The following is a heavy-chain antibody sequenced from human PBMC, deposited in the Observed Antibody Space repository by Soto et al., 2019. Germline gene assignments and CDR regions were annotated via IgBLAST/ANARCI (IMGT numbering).Heavy chain of an antibody. V-gene: IGHV4-34*01. CDR3: ARGGMIVVAEYFQH. Sequence: SETLSLTCAVYGGSFSGYYWSWIRQPPGKGLEWIGEINHSGSTNYNPSLKSRVTISVDTSKNQFSLKLSSVTAADTAVYYCARGGMIVVAEYFQHWGQGTLVTVSS. J-gene: IGHJ1*01. D-gene: IGHD3-22*01. CDR1: GGSFSGYY. CDR2: INHSGST.